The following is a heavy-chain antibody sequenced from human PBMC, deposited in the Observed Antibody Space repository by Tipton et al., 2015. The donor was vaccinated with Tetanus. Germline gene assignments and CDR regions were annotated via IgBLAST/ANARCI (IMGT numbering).Heavy chain of an antibody. V-gene: IGHV4-59*01. Sequence: TLSLTCTVSGGSISSYYWSWIRQPPGKGLEWIGYIYYSGSTYYNPSLKSRVTISVDTSKNQFSLKLSSVTAADTAVYYCARLGYCSGGSCYSAFYYYYGMDVWGQGTTVTVSS. D-gene: IGHD2-15*01. CDR2: IYYSGST. J-gene: IGHJ6*02. CDR3: ARLGYCSGGSCYSAFYYYYGMDV. CDR1: GGSISSYY.